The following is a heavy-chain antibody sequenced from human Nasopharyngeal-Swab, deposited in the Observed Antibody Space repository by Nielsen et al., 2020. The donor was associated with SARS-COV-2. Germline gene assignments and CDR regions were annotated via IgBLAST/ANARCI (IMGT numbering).Heavy chain of an antibody. V-gene: IGHV4-61*02. CDR1: GGSISSGSYY. CDR3: ARRLRGVTTYYYYYYMDV. Sequence: LRLSCTVSGGSISSGSYYWSWIRQPAGKGLEWIGRIYTSGTTNYNPSLKSRVTISVDTSKNQFSLKLSSGTAADTAVYYCARRLRGVTTYYYYYYMDVWGKGTTVTVSS. CDR2: IYTSGTT. J-gene: IGHJ6*03. D-gene: IGHD4-17*01.